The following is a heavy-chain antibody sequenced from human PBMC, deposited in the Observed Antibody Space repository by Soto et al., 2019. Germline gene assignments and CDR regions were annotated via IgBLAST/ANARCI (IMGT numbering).Heavy chain of an antibody. CDR3: ARDGGWAVRGVIMGDAFDI. CDR2: IYYSGST. D-gene: IGHD3-10*01. CDR1: GGSISSYY. Sequence: PSETLSLTCTVSGGSISSYYWSWIRQPPGRGREWIGYIYYSGSTNCNPSLKSRVTISVDTSKHQFSLKLSSVTAADTAVYSCARDGGWAVRGVIMGDAFDIWGQGTMVTVSS. J-gene: IGHJ3*02. V-gene: IGHV4-59*01.